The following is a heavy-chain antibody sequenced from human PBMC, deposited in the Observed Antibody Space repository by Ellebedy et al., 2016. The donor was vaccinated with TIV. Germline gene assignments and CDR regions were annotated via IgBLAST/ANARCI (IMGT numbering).Heavy chain of an antibody. D-gene: IGHD2-21*02. J-gene: IGHJ2*01. CDR1: GFTFSSYA. CDR3: AKGVAEVTVLNAYFER. CDR2: ISGRGGTT. V-gene: IGHV3-23*01. Sequence: GESLKISCAASGFTFSSYAMTWVRQSPVKGLESVSSISGRGGTTYYADSVKGRFTLSRDNSKNTLYLQMSSLRAEDTAVYYCAKGVAEVTVLNAYFERWGRGTLVTVSS.